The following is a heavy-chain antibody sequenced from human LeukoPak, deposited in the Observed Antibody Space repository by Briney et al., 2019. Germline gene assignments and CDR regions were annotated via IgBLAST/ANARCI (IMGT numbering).Heavy chain of an antibody. CDR1: GYSFTNHW. CDR2: IYPGDSDT. J-gene: IGHJ6*02. CDR3: AMVGVPGRSCMDV. Sequence: GESLKISCKGSGYSFTNHWIGWVRQMPGKGLEWMGIIYPGDSDTRYSPSFQGQVTISADKSISTAFLQWSSLNASDTAMCYCAMVGVPGRSCMDVWGQGTTVTVSS. V-gene: IGHV5-51*01. D-gene: IGHD1-26*01.